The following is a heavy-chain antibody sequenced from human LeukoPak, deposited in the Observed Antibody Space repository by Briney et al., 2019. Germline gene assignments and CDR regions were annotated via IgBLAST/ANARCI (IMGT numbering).Heavy chain of an antibody. CDR2: INPSGGST. CDR1: GYTFTSYS. Sequence: VASVKVSCKASGYTFTSYSMNWVRQAPGQGLEWMGIINPSGGSTSYAQKFQGRVTMTRDMSTSTVYMELSSLRSEDTAVYYCAFSNYYDSSGYYDYWGQGTLVTVSS. J-gene: IGHJ4*02. CDR3: AFSNYYDSSGYYDY. D-gene: IGHD3-22*01. V-gene: IGHV1-46*01.